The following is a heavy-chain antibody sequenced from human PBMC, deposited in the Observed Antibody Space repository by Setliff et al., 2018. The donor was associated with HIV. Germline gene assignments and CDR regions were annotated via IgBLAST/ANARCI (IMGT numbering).Heavy chain of an antibody. CDR2: IISILGTP. V-gene: IGHV1-69*04. Sequence: ASVKVSCKASGGTFSAYAVNWVRQAPGQGLEWMGRIISILGTPNYSHKFQGRVTITADKSTTTTYMELSSLRSDDTAIYYCARSRYQLLYDMDVWGKGTTVTVSS. D-gene: IGHD2-2*02. CDR3: ARSRYQLLYDMDV. J-gene: IGHJ6*03. CDR1: GGTFSAYA.